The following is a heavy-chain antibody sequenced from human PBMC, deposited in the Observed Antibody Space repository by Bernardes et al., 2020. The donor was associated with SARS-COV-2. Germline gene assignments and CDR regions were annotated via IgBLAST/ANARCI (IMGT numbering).Heavy chain of an antibody. V-gene: IGHV3-64D*06. CDR2: ISDDGGTT. CDR1: GFTFHTYI. CDR3: VKLSIAADGADY. D-gene: IGHD6-13*01. Sequence: GGSLRLSCSASGFTFHTYIMHWVRQAPGKGLEYVSTISDDGGTTYYADSVRARFTISRDNSKNTLHLQMSSLRVEDTAVYYCVKLSIAADGADYWGQGTLVTVSS. J-gene: IGHJ4*02.